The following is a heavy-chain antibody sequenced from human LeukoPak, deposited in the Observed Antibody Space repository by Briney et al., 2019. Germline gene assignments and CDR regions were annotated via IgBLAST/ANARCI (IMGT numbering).Heavy chain of an antibody. D-gene: IGHD4-17*01. V-gene: IGHV4-59*08. CDR2: VSYSGST. Sequence: PSETLSLTCTVSGGSISSYYWSWVRQPPGKGLEWIGYVSYSGSTDYNPSLKSRVIISIDTSKNQFSLKLSSVTAADTAIYYCARHPSVTTFLFDFWGQGTLVTVSS. CDR1: GGSISSYY. J-gene: IGHJ4*02. CDR3: ARHPSVTTFLFDF.